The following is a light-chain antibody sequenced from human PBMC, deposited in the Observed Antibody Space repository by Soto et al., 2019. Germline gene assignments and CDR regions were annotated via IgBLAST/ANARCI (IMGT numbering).Light chain of an antibody. V-gene: IGLV2-11*01. CDR2: TVT. Sequence: QSVLTQPRSVSGSPGQSVTISCTGTSSDIGGYNYVSWYQQHPGKAPKLMIYTVTKRPSGVPDRFSGSKSDNTASLTISGLQADDEADYYCCSYAGSSSYVFGTGTKATVL. CDR1: SSDIGGYNY. J-gene: IGLJ1*01. CDR3: CSYAGSSSYV.